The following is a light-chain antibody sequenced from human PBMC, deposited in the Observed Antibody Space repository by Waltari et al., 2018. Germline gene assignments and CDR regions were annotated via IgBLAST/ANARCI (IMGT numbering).Light chain of an antibody. CDR2: QDT. J-gene: IGLJ3*02. V-gene: IGLV3-1*01. CDR1: NSGNHY. Sequence: SYELTQPPSVSVSPGQTASITCSGDNSGNHYASWYQQKPGQSPLMVIYQDTKRPSEIPERFSGSKSASSATLTITGTQAVDEADYYCQALGTGAWVFGGGTKLTVL. CDR3: QALGTGAWV.